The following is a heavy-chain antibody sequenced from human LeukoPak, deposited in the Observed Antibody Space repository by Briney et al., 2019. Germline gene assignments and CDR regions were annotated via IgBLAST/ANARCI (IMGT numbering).Heavy chain of an antibody. CDR1: GGSFSGYY. CDR2: INHSGST. J-gene: IGHJ5*02. CDR3: ARVHGYCSSTSCYNWFDP. Sequence: SEALSLTCAVYGGSFSGYYWSWIRQPPGKGLEWIGEINHSGSTNYNPSLKSRVTISVDTSKNQFSLKLSSVTAADTAVYYCARVHGYCSSTSCYNWFDPWGQGTLVTVSS. D-gene: IGHD2-2*01. V-gene: IGHV4-34*01.